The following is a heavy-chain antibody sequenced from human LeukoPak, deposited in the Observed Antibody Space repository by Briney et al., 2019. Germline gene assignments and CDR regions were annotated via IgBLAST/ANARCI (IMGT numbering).Heavy chain of an antibody. D-gene: IGHD1-26*01. CDR1: GYTLTELS. CDR3: ATASSGSYDEGFDY. Sequence: ASVTVSCTVSGYTLTELSMHWVRQAPGKGLEWMGGFDPEDGETIYAQKFQGRVTMTEDTSTDTAYMELSSLRSEDTAVYYCATASSGSYDEGFDYWGQGTLVTVSS. V-gene: IGHV1-24*01. CDR2: FDPEDGET. J-gene: IGHJ4*02.